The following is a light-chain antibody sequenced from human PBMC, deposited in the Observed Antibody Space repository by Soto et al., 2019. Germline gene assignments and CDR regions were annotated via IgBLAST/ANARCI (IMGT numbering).Light chain of an antibody. CDR1: SSDVGGYNY. CDR2: EVS. CDR3: SSYTSSNNVDV. J-gene: IGLJ1*01. V-gene: IGLV2-14*01. Sequence: QSALTQPASVSGSPGQSITISCTGTSSDVGGYNYVSWYQQHPGKAPKLMIYEVSNRPSGVSNRFSGSKSGNTASLTISGLRAEDEADYYCSSYTSSNNVDVFGTGTKLTVL.